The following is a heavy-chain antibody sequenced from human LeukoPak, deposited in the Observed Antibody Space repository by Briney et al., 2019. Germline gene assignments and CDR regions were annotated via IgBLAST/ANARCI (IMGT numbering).Heavy chain of an antibody. CDR3: ARTYYYDSSGYLGLFY. Sequence: GASVKVSCKASGYTFTGYYMHWVRQAPGQGLEWMGGIIPIFGTANYAQKFQGRVTITTDESTSTAYMELSSLRSEDTAVYYCARTYYYDSSGYLGLFYWGQGTLVTVSS. V-gene: IGHV1-69*05. J-gene: IGHJ4*02. D-gene: IGHD3-22*01. CDR1: GYTFTGYY. CDR2: IIPIFGTA.